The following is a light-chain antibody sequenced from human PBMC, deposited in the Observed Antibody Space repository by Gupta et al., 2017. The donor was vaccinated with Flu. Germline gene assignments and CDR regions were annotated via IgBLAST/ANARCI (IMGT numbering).Light chain of an antibody. CDR3: SSYTSSSTLGYV. CDR1: SSDVGGYNY. Sequence: TISCTGTSSDVGGYNYVSWYQQHPGKAPKLMIYDVSNRPSGVSNRFSGSKSGNTASLTISGLQAEDEADYYCSSYTSSSTLGYVFGTGTKVTVL. V-gene: IGLV2-14*04. CDR2: DVS. J-gene: IGLJ1*01.